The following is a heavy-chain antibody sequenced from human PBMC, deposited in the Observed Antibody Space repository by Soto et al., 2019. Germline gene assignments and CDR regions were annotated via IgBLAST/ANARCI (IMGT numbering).Heavy chain of an antibody. CDR3: ARGAIFGYWFDP. D-gene: IGHD3-3*01. V-gene: IGHV4-30-4*01. Sequence: PSETLSLTCTVSGGSISSGDYYWSWIRQPPGKGLEWIGYIYYSGSTYYNPSLKSRVTISVDTSKNQFSLKLSSVTAADTAVYYCARGAIFGYWFDPWGQGTLVTVSS. CDR1: GGSISSGDYY. CDR2: IYYSGST. J-gene: IGHJ5*02.